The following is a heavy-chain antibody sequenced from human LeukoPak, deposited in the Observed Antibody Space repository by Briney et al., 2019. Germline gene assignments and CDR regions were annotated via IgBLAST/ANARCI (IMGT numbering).Heavy chain of an antibody. CDR3: ARLRAAPAFFDH. D-gene: IGHD6-25*01. J-gene: IGHJ4*02. Sequence: ASVKVSCKASDYTFTSYGIAWVRQAPGQGLEWVGWVNTNNGDTNYAQKIQGRVTMTTDTSTTTAYMELRNVRSDDTAVYFCARLRAAPAFFDHWGQGTLVTVSS. V-gene: IGHV1-18*01. CDR1: DYTFTSYG. CDR2: VNTNNGDT.